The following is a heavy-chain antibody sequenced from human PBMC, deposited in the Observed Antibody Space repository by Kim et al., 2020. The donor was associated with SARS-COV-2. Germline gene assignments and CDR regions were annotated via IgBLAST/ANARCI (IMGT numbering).Heavy chain of an antibody. CDR1: GFTFSSFA. CDR2: ISTSGGST. V-gene: IGHV3-23*01. CDR3: AKRNYFEH. J-gene: IGHJ4*02. Sequence: GGSLRLSCAASGFTFSSFAMSWVRQAPGKGMEWVSSISTSGGSTFYADSVKGRFTISRDNPKNTLYLQMNSLRVEDTAVYYCAKRNYFEHWGQGTLVTVS.